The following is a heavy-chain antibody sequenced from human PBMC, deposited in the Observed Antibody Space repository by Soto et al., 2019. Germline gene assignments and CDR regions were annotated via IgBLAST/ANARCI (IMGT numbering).Heavy chain of an antibody. CDR1: GGSISSGGYS. CDR3: ARVTVLVPAAMWTFDY. CDR2: IYHSGST. Sequence: PSETLSLTCAVSGGSISSGGYSWSWIRQPPGKGLEWIGYIYHSGSTYYNPSLKSRVTISVDRSKNQFSLKLSSVTAADTAVYYCARVTVLVPAAMWTFDYWGQGTLVTV. V-gene: IGHV4-30-2*01. J-gene: IGHJ4*02. D-gene: IGHD2-2*01.